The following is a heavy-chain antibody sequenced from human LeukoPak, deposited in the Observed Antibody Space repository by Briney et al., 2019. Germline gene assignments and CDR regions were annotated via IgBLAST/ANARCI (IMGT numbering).Heavy chain of an antibody. CDR2: INPNSGGT. J-gene: IGHJ3*01. CDR1: GYTFTAYY. D-gene: IGHD3-22*01. Sequence: ASVKVSCKVSGYTFTAYYIHWVRQAPGQGLEWMGWINPNSGGTKYAQKFQVRVTLTRDTSTNTAYMELSGLRSDDTALYYCARVGHYDNSNYADDVFDFWGQGTMVTVSS. CDR3: ARVGHYDNSNYADDVFDF. V-gene: IGHV1-2*02.